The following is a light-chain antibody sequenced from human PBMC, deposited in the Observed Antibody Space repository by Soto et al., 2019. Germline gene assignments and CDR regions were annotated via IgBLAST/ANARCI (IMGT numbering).Light chain of an antibody. J-gene: IGKJ2*01. Sequence: EIVLTQSPATLSLSPGERATLSCRASRSFASSYLAWYQHKPGQAPRLLIYGASSRATGIPDRFSGSGSGTDFTLTISRLEPEDFGVYYCQQFGSSIPHTFGQGTKLEIK. CDR2: GAS. CDR1: RSFASSY. CDR3: QQFGSSIPHT. V-gene: IGKV3-20*01.